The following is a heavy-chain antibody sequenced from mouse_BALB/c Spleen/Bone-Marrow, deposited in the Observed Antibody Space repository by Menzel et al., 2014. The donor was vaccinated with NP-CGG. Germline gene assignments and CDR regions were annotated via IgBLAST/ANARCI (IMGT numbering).Heavy chain of an antibody. CDR2: IWAGGST. Sequence: AKLMESGPGLVAPSQSLSITCTVSGFSLTNYGVHWVRQPPGKGLEWLGVIWAGGSTNYNSALMSRLTISKDNSKSQVFLKMSSLQTDDTAMYYCASYYRYDGAYWGQGTLVTVSA. J-gene: IGHJ3*01. D-gene: IGHD2-14*01. CDR1: GFSLTNYG. V-gene: IGHV2-9*02. CDR3: ASYYRYDGAY.